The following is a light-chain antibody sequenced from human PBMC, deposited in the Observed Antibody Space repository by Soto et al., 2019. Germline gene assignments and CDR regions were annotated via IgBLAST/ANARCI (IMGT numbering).Light chain of an antibody. Sequence: DIQMTQSPSTLSASVGDRVTITCRASQRIGTSLAWYQQRPGKAPKLLIYLASNLEVGVPSRFSGSGSGTEFTLAISSLQPDDFATYYCQQHGSYPRTLGQGTKVEI. V-gene: IGKV1-5*03. CDR3: QQHGSYPRT. J-gene: IGKJ1*01. CDR2: LAS. CDR1: QRIGTS.